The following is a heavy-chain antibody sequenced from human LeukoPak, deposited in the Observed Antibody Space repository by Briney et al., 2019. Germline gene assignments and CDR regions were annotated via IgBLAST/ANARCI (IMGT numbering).Heavy chain of an antibody. V-gene: IGHV4-34*01. CDR3: ARGRLNSGYSYGYLRP. Sequence: SETLSLTCAVYGGSFSGYYWSWIRQPPGKGLEWIGEINHSGSTNYNPSLKSRVTLSVDTSKNQFSLKLSSVTAADTAVYYCARGRLNSGYSYGYLRPWGQGTLVTVSS. CDR2: INHSGST. CDR1: GGSFSGYY. J-gene: IGHJ5*02. D-gene: IGHD5-18*01.